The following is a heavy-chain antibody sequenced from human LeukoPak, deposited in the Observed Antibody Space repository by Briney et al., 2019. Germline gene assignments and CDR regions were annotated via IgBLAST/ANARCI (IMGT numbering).Heavy chain of an antibody. Sequence: GGSLRLSCAASGFTFSSYGMHWVRQAPGKGLEWVAFIRCDGSNKYYADSVKGRFTISRDNSKNTLYLQMNSLRAEDTAVYYCANTKYSSGWYFEYWGQGTLVTVSS. J-gene: IGHJ4*02. D-gene: IGHD6-19*01. CDR1: GFTFSSYG. CDR2: IRCDGSNK. CDR3: ANTKYSSGWYFEY. V-gene: IGHV3-30*02.